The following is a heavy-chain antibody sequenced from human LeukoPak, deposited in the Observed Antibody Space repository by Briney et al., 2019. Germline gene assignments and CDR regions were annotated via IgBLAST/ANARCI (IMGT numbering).Heavy chain of an antibody. CDR1: GASVSSGTYY. D-gene: IGHD2-8*01. CDR2: MYYSGST. V-gene: IGHV4-61*01. J-gene: IGHJ3*02. CDR3: TRSTNLEAFDI. Sequence: PSETLSLTGTVSGASVSSGTYYWSWVREPPGKGLELIGYMYYSGSTNYNPSLKSRVPISVDTSKTQCSLELTSVTTADTAVYYCTRSTNLEAFDIWGQGTMVTVSS.